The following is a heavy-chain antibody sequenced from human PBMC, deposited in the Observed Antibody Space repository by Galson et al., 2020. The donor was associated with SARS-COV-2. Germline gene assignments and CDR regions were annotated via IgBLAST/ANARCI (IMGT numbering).Heavy chain of an antibody. J-gene: IGHJ6*02. V-gene: IGHV3-48*02. CDR1: GFTFSGYS. CDR3: ARGAYYDLLTGYNYYYYGLDV. CDR2: IFSSSSSI. D-gene: IGHD3-9*01. Sequence: GESLKIACAASGFTFSGYSMHWVRQAPGKGLVWASYIFSSSSSILYADSLKGRFTISRDNAKNSLYLQMDSLRDEDTAVYYCARGAYYDLLTGYNYYYYGLDVWGQGTTVTVSS.